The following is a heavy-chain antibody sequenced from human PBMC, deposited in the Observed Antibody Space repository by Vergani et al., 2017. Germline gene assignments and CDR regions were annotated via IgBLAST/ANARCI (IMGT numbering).Heavy chain of an antibody. CDR3: ARGDYGILTGYRY. D-gene: IGHD3-9*01. V-gene: IGHV1-46*03. Sequence: VQVVQSGAEVKKSGASVKVSCKTSGYTFSNYYMHWVRQAPGQGLEWMGIINPSGGHTNYAQKIQGRVTMTRDSSTSTVDMGLSSLSSEDTAIYYCARGDYGILTGYRYWGQGTLVTVSA. CDR2: INPSGGHT. CDR1: GYTFSNYY. J-gene: IGHJ4*02.